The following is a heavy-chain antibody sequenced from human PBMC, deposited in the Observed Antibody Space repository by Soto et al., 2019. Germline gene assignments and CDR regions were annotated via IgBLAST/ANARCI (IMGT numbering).Heavy chain of an antibody. CDR3: ARVAVAARPRWYNWFDP. CDR2: MNPNSGET. CDR1: GYTFTDYD. Sequence: QEQLVQSGAEEKPPAASVKVSCTTSGYTFTDYDINWVRQATGQGLEWIGWMNPNSGETGYAQKFQGRVTMTRSASLSTAYLELSSLRSEDTAVYYCARVAVAARPRWYNWFDPWGQGTLVTVSS. D-gene: IGHD2-15*01. J-gene: IGHJ5*02. V-gene: IGHV1-8*01.